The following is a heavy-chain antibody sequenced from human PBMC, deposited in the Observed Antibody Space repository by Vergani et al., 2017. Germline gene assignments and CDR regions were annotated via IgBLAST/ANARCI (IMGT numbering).Heavy chain of an antibody. J-gene: IGHJ6*02. D-gene: IGHD3-10*01. CDR2: IYPGDSDT. CDR3: ARARAQKYGSGGFSDYYYGMDV. Sequence: EVQLVESGAEVKKPGESLKISCKGSGYSFTSYWIGWVRQMPGKGLEWMGIIYPGDSDTRYRPSFQGQVTISADKSISTAYLQWSSLKASDTAMYYWARARAQKYGSGGFSDYYYGMDVWGQGTTVTVSS. V-gene: IGHV5-51*03. CDR1: GYSFTSYW.